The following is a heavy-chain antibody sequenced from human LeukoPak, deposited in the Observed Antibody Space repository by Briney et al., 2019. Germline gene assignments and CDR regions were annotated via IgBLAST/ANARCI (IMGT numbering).Heavy chain of an antibody. Sequence: GRSLRLSCAASGFTFSSYGMHWVRQAPGKGLEWVAVISYDGSNKYYADSVKGRFTISRDNSKNTLHLQMNSLRAEDTAVYYCAKEGDFWSGYWIGNWFDPWGQGTLVTVSS. CDR3: AKEGDFWSGYWIGNWFDP. V-gene: IGHV3-30*18. CDR1: GFTFSSYG. CDR2: ISYDGSNK. J-gene: IGHJ5*02. D-gene: IGHD3-3*01.